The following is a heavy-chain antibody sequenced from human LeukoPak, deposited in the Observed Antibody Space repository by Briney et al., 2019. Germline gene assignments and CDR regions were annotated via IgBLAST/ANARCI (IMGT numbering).Heavy chain of an antibody. J-gene: IGHJ4*02. CDR1: GYTFTGYY. CDR3: ASGSFCSSTSCTDYFDY. D-gene: IGHD2-2*01. CDR2: INPNSGGT. V-gene: IGHV1-2*02. Sequence: ASVKVSCKASGYTFTGYYMHWVRQAPGQGLEWMGWINPNSGGTNYAQKFQGRVTMTRDTSISTAYMELSRLRSDDTAVYYCASGSFCSSTSCTDYFDYWGQGTLVTVSS.